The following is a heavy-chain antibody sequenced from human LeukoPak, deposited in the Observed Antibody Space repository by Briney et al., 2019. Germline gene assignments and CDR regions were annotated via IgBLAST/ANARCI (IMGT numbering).Heavy chain of an antibody. V-gene: IGHV3-66*01. D-gene: IGHD3-10*01. CDR1: GFTVSSNY. J-gene: IGHJ6*02. CDR2: IYSGGST. Sequence: GGSLRLSCAASGFTVSSNYMSWVGQAPGKGLEWVSVIYSGGSTYYADSVKGRFTISRDNSKNTLYLQMNSLRAEDTAVYYCARDEVTPTSYGMDVWGQGTTVTVSS. CDR3: ARDEVTPTSYGMDV.